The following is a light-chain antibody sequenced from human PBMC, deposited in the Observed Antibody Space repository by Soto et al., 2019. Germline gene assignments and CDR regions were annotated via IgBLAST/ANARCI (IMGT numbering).Light chain of an antibody. J-gene: IGKJ1*01. V-gene: IGKV3-15*01. Sequence: EIVMTQSPATLSVSPGEGATLSCRASQSVSSKIAWYQQKPGQAPRLLIYGASTRATGIPARFSGSGSGTEFTLIISSLQSEDSAVYYCQQYNSWLWTFGQGTKVEIK. CDR3: QQYNSWLWT. CDR1: QSVSSK. CDR2: GAS.